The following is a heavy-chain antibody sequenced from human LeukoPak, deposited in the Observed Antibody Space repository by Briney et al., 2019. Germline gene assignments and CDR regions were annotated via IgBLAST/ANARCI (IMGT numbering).Heavy chain of an antibody. V-gene: IGHV1-24*01. D-gene: IGHD2-2*01. CDR2: FDPEDGET. CDR1: GYTLTELS. CDR3: ATFYQLLFRGRPFDY. J-gene: IGHJ4*02. Sequence: ASVKVSCKVSGYTLTELSMHWVRQAPGKGLEWMGGFDPEDGETIYAQKFQGRVTMTEDTSTDTAYMELSSLRSEDTAVYYCATFYQLLFRGRPFDYWGQGTLVTVSS.